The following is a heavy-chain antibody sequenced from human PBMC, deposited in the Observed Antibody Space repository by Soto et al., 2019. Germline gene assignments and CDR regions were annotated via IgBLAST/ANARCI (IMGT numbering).Heavy chain of an antibody. CDR3: ARADDSSGYYYYFDY. V-gene: IGHV3-30-3*01. CDR2: ISYDGSNK. D-gene: IGHD3-22*01. CDR1: GFTFSSYA. J-gene: IGHJ4*02. Sequence: PGGSLRLSCAASGFTFSSYAMHWVRQAPGKGLEWVAVISYDGSNKYYADSVKGRFTISRDNSKNTLYLQMNSLRAEDTAVYYCARADDSSGYYYYFDYWGQGTLVTVSS.